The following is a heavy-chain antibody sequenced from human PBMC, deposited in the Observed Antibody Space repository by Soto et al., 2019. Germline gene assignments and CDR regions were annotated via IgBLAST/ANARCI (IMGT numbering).Heavy chain of an antibody. Sequence: SSVKVSCKASGGTFSSYAISWVRQAPGQGLEWMGEIIPIFGTANYAQKFQGRVTITADKSTSTAYMDLSSLRCEDRAVYYCARYLELAAYYYATDVWGTGSTVAVSS. V-gene: IGHV1-69*06. CDR3: ARYLELAAYYYATDV. D-gene: IGHD1-7*01. CDR2: IIPIFGTA. J-gene: IGHJ6*04. CDR1: GGTFSSYA.